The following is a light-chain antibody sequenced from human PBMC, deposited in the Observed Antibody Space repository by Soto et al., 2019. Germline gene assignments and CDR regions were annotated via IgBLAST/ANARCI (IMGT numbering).Light chain of an antibody. J-gene: IGKJ2*01. CDR3: QQRSSWPRYT. CDR1: QSVSSY. CDR2: DAS. Sequence: EIVLTQSPATLSLSPGERATLSCRASQSVSSYLAWYQQKPDQAPRLLIYDASTRATGIPARFSGSGSGTDFTLTISSLEPEDFAVYYCQQRSSWPRYTFGQGTKLEIK. V-gene: IGKV3-11*01.